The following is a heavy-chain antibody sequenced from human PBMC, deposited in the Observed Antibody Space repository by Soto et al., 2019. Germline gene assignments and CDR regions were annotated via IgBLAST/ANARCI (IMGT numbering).Heavy chain of an antibody. CDR1: GIRFGSRA. V-gene: IGHV3-23*01. J-gene: IGHJ4*02. D-gene: IGHD4-17*01. CDR2: ITDTGGDT. Sequence: PXGSLRLSCVASGIRFGSRAMSWVRQAPGEGLEWVSTITDTGGDTKYADSVRGRFTMSRDNSKKTLYLQMNSLRVEDSALYYCPRGPTDYDPVSGIFDLCARGTLVTVSS. CDR3: PRGPTDYDPVSGIFDL.